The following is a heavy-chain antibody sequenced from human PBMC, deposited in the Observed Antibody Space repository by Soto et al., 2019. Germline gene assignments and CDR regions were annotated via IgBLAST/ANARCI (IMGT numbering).Heavy chain of an antibody. CDR2: IWYDGSNK. Sequence: GGLLRLRCAAAGCTCSSYGMHWVRQAPGKGLEWVAVIWYDGSNKYYADSVKGRFTISRDNSKNTLYLQMNSLRAEDTAVYYCARDVPFIAAAGTHYGMDVWGQGTTVTVSS. CDR1: GCTCSSYG. J-gene: IGHJ6*02. V-gene: IGHV3-33*01. CDR3: ARDVPFIAAAGTHYGMDV. D-gene: IGHD6-13*01.